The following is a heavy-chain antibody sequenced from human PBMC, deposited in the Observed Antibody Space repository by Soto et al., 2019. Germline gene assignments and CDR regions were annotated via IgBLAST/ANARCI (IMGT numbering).Heavy chain of an antibody. V-gene: IGHV3-11*01. Sequence: QVQLVESGGALVKPGGSLRLSCAASGFNFGDLYISWIRQAPGNGLEWVSFISATGETTYYADSVKGRFTIARDNAQKSLNLPIQSPRDADTAIFDSGMQLNVYRRKTYFHFWGQGPLVTVSS. CDR1: GFNFGDLY. J-gene: IGHJ4*02. CDR3: GMQLNVYRRKTYFHF. CDR2: ISATGETT. D-gene: IGHD5-18*01.